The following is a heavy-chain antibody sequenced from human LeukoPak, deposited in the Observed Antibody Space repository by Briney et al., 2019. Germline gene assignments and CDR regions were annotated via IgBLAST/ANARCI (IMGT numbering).Heavy chain of an antibody. CDR2: FAPEDGET. J-gene: IGHJ4*02. CDR3: ATYTPGGVIVKYYFDY. Sequence: ASLKVSSTVSGYTLTELSMHWVRQAPGKGVEWMGGFAPEDGETIYAQKFQGRVTMTEDTSTDTAYMELSSLRSEDTAVYYCATYTPGGVIVKYYFDYWGQGTLVTVSS. CDR1: GYTLTELS. D-gene: IGHD3-16*02. V-gene: IGHV1-24*01.